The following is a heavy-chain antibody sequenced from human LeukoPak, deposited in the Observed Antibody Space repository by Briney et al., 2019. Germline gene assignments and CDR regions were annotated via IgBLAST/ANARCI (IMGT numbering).Heavy chain of an antibody. CDR2: FDPEHGEA. CDR3: AAEGQRLLGY. D-gene: IGHD3-10*01. J-gene: IGHJ4*02. V-gene: IGHV1-24*01. Sequence: RASVKVSCKVYGDTLTELSTHRVRQAPGKGLEWMGGFDPEHGEAIYAQTFQGRITMTEDTSTDTAYMELSSLTSDDTAVYYCAAEGQRLLGYWGQGTLVTVSS. CDR1: GDTLTELS.